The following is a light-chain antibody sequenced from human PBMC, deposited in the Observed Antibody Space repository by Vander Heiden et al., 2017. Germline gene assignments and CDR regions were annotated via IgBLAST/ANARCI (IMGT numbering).Light chain of an antibody. CDR3: QQKNAYPLT. CDR2: KAS. Sequence: THMTQSPSTLSASVGDTVTITCRASQYIADFLAWYQQKPGKAPKLLIDKASNLKSGVPSRCSGSGSGTEFTLTISSLQPDDFATYSCQQKNAYPLTFGGGTNVEI. J-gene: IGKJ4*01. CDR1: QYIADF. V-gene: IGKV1-5*03.